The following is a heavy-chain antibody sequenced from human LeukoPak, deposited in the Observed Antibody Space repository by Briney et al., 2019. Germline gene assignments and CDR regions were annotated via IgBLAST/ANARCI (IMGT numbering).Heavy chain of an antibody. Sequence: ASVTVSCKASGGTFSSYAISWVRQAPGQGLEWMGGIIPIFGTANYAQKFQGRVTITADESTSTAYMELSSLRSEDTAVYYCARVVEQWLADYWGQGTLVTVSS. CDR3: ARVVEQWLADY. CDR1: GGTFSSYA. D-gene: IGHD6-19*01. V-gene: IGHV1-69*01. CDR2: IIPIFGTA. J-gene: IGHJ4*02.